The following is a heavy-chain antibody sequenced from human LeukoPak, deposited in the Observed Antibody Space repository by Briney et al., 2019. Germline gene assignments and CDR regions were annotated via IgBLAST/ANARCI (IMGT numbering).Heavy chain of an antibody. CDR1: GYSISSPYY. CDR3: ARVGGWQQLQLNWFDP. CDR2: IYHSGST. Sequence: SETLSLTCTVSGYSISSPYYWGWIRQPPGKGLEWIGSIYHSGSTNYNPSLKSRVTISVDTSKNQFSLKLSSVTAADTAVYYCARVGGWQQLQLNWFDPWGQGTLVTVSS. J-gene: IGHJ5*02. D-gene: IGHD6-13*01. V-gene: IGHV4-38-2*02.